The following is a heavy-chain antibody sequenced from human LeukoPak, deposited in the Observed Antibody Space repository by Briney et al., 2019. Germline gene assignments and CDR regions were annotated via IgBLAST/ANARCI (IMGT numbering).Heavy chain of an antibody. V-gene: IGHV4-59*01. D-gene: IGHD2-8*01. Sequence: NPSETLSLTCTVSGGSISSYYWSWIRQPPGQVLEWIGYIYYSGGTNYNPSLKSRVTISVDTSKKQFSLKLTSVTAADTALYYCARIMDTAWGMDVWGQGTTVTVSS. CDR2: IYYSGGT. CDR3: ARIMDTAWGMDV. J-gene: IGHJ6*02. CDR1: GGSISSYY.